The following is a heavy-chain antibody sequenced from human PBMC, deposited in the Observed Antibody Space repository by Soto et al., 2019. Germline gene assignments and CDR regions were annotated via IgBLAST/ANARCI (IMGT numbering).Heavy chain of an antibody. Sequence: ASVKVSCKASGYTFTSYDINWVRQATGQGLEWMGWMNPNSGNTGYAQKFQGRVTMTRNTSISTAYMELSSLRSEDTAVYYCARAPAVYYDFWSGYYASDYYYGMDVWGQGTTVTVSS. CDR3: ARAPAVYYDFWSGYYASDYYYGMDV. D-gene: IGHD3-3*01. J-gene: IGHJ6*02. V-gene: IGHV1-8*01. CDR1: GYTFTSYD. CDR2: MNPNSGNT.